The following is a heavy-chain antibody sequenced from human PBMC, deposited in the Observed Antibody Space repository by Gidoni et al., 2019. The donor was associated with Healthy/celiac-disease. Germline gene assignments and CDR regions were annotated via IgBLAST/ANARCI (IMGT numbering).Heavy chain of an antibody. J-gene: IGHJ4*02. V-gene: IGHV3-23*01. CDR2: ISGSGGST. CDR3: AKNRGYGDYFDY. Sequence: EVQLLESGGGLVQHGGSLRLSCAASGFTFSSYAMSWVRQAPGKGLEWVSAISGSGGSTYYADSVKGRFTISRDNSKNTLYLQMNSLRAEDTAVYYCAKNRGYGDYFDYWGQGTLVTVSS. CDR1: GFTFSSYA. D-gene: IGHD5-12*01.